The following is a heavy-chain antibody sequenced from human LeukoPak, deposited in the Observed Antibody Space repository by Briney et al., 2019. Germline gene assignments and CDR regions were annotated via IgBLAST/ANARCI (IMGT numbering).Heavy chain of an antibody. CDR2: ISWNSGSI. CDR3: AKGSTGIVGATLRSAFDI. D-gene: IGHD1-26*01. Sequence: GGSLRLSCAASGFTFDDYAMHWVRHAPGKGLEWVSGISWNSGSIGYADSVKGRFTISRDNAKNSLYLQMNSPRAEDTALYYCAKGSTGIVGATLRSAFDIWGQGTMVTVSS. J-gene: IGHJ3*02. V-gene: IGHV3-9*01. CDR1: GFTFDDYA.